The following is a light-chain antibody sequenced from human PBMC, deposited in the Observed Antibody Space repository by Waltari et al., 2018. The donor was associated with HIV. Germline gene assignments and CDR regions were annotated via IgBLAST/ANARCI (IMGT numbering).Light chain of an antibody. Sequence: QSALTQPRSVSGSPGQSVTISCTGTSSDVGGYKYVSWYQQHPAKAPTLMIYDVTKRPSGVPDRFSGSKSVNTASLTISGLEAEDEADYYCCSYAGSYTLVFGGGTKLTVL. CDR1: SSDVGGYKY. V-gene: IGLV2-11*01. CDR2: DVT. J-gene: IGLJ3*02. CDR3: CSYAGSYTLV.